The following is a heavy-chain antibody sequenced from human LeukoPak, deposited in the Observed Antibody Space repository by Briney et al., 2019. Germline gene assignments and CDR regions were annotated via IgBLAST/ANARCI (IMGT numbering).Heavy chain of an antibody. V-gene: IGHV3-23*01. CDR1: GFTFSSYA. CDR3: AKEDPGATFDY. CDR2: ISSSGGTT. D-gene: IGHD1-26*01. Sequence: GGSLRLSSAASGFTFSSYAMNWVRQAPGKGLEWVSGISSSGGTTYYADSVKGRFTISRDNSKNTLYLQMNSLRGEDTAVYYCAKEDPGATFDYWGQGTLVTVSS. J-gene: IGHJ4*02.